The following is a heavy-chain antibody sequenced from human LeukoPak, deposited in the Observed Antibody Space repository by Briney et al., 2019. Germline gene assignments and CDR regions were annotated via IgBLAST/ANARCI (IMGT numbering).Heavy chain of an antibody. CDR2: IKQDGSEK. Sequence: GGSLRLSCAASGFTFSSYWMSWVSQAPGKGLEWVANIKQDGSEKYYVDSVKGRFTISRDNAKNSLYLQMNSLRAEDTAVYYCARVGMYYDFWSGYYRGFYFDYWGQGTLVTVSS. CDR1: GFTFSSYW. J-gene: IGHJ4*02. V-gene: IGHV3-7*01. D-gene: IGHD3-3*01. CDR3: ARVGMYYDFWSGYYRGFYFDY.